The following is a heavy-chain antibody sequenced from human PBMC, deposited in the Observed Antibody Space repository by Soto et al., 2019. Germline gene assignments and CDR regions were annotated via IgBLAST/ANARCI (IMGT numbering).Heavy chain of an antibody. D-gene: IGHD1-26*01. J-gene: IGHJ3*02. CDR1: GFTFSSYA. Sequence: EVQLLESGGDLVQPGGSLRLSCAASGFTFSSYAMTWVRQAPGKGLEWVSGVRGSGGSKHYADTVKGRFTISRDNSKNTLALQMNSLRAEDTAVYFCAKISVGARSAFDIWGRGTKVSVSS. CDR2: VRGSGGSK. V-gene: IGHV3-23*01. CDR3: AKISVGARSAFDI.